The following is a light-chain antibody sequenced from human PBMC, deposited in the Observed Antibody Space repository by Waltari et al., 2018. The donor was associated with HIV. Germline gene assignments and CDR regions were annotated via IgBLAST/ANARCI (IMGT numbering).Light chain of an antibody. CDR1: QSVSSN. CDR2: RAS. Sequence: EIVLTQSPATLSVSPGERATLSCRASQSVSSNLAWYQQKPGQAPRLLIYRASTRTTGIPARFSGSGSGTEFTLTISSLQSEDFAVYYCQQYNDWPRGPFGQGTWLEIK. J-gene: IGKJ2*01. V-gene: IGKV3-15*01. CDR3: QQYNDWPRGP.